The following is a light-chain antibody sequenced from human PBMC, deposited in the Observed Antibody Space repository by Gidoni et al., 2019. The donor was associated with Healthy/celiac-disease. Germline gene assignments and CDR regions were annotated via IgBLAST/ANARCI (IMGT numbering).Light chain of an antibody. J-gene: IGKJ2*01. Sequence: EIVLTQSPGTPSLSPGERATLSCRASQSVSSSYLAWYQQKPGQAPRLLIYGASSRATGIPHRFSGSGSVTDFTLTISRLEPEDFSVYYCQQYGRAFXQXTKLEIK. CDR3: QQYGRA. V-gene: IGKV3-20*01. CDR1: QSVSSSY. CDR2: GAS.